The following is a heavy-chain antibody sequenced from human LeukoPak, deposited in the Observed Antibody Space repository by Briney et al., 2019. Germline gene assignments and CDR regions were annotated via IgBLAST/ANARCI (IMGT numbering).Heavy chain of an antibody. J-gene: IGHJ6*02. V-gene: IGHV4-59*08. CDR2: IYYSGTT. CDR3: ERGRGSSYYTMDH. CDR1: GGSTGSYY. D-gene: IGHD3-10*01. Sequence: SETRSLTVSASGGSTGSYYWSWSRQPPGKVLEWIGYIYYSGTTNYNPSLKSRVTISVDTSKNQFSLTLHSVTAADTLVYFCERGRGSSYYTMDHWGQGTTVTVSS.